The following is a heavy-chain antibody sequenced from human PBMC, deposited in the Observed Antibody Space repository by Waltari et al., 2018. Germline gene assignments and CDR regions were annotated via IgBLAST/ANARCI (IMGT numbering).Heavy chain of an antibody. Sequence: EVQLVQSGAEVKKPGESLKISCKGSGYSFTSYWIGWVRQMPGKGLEWMGIIDPGDPDTRYSPSFQGQVTSSADQSSSTAYLQWSSLKASDTAMYYCARGYCSGGSCIDAFDIWGQGTMVTVSS. V-gene: IGHV5-51*01. CDR2: IDPGDPDT. CDR1: GYSFTSYW. D-gene: IGHD2-15*01. CDR3: ARGYCSGGSCIDAFDI. J-gene: IGHJ3*02.